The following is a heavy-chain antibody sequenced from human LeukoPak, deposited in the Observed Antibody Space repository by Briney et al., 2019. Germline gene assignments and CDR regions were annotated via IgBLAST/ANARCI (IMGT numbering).Heavy chain of an antibody. J-gene: IGHJ4*02. V-gene: IGHV3-15*01. CDR2: VKRKTDGETT. CDR3: TTRVVTTNDY. D-gene: IGHD2-21*02. Sequence: GGSLTLSCAASGFTFSESWMNWVRQARGKGLEWVGRVKRKTDGETTDYPAPVKGRFTISRDASKNTLYLQMNSLNTEDTAVYYCTTRVVTTNDYWGQGTLVTVSS. CDR1: GFTFSESW.